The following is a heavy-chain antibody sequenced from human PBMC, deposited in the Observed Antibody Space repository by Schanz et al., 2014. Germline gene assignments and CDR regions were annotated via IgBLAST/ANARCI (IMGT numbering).Heavy chain of an antibody. CDR1: GFIFTSYA. CDR2: IWYGGSNK. Sequence: QVQLVESGGGVVQPGRSLRLSCAASGFIFTSYALNWVRQAPGTGLEWVAFIWYGGSNKYYADSVKGRFTISRANSMNTLYLQMNSLRAENTSVYLCTRVTRRTATPSTPSFRNCYYDAMDVWGQGTTVTVSS. CDR3: TRVTRRTATPSTPSFRNCYYDAMDV. V-gene: IGHV3-33*01. D-gene: IGHD2-15*01. J-gene: IGHJ6*02.